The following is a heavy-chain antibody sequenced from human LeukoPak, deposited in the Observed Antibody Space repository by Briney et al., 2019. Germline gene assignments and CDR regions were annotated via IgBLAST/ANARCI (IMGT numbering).Heavy chain of an antibody. Sequence: PSETLSLTCAVSGGSISSNSYFWGWIRQPPGKGLEWIGSVYDSGSTYYNPSLKSRVTISVDTSKNQFSLRMRFVTAADTAVYYCARSPRIPHQEFQHWGQGTLVAVSS. D-gene: IGHD2-21*01. CDR3: ARSPRIPHQEFQH. CDR1: GGSISSNSYF. J-gene: IGHJ1*01. CDR2: VYDSGST. V-gene: IGHV4-39*07.